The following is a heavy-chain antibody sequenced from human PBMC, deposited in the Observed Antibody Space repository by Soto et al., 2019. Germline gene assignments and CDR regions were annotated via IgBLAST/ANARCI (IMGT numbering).Heavy chain of an antibody. Sequence: GGSLRLSCEASGFTLRNYAMTWIRQAPGKGLEWVSLISANDVGTYYAESVKTRFTISTDQSRNTVYLQMDSLRADDTAIYYCAKAKSDYNWDNRPPFDYWGQGTLVTVSS. V-gene: IGHV3-23*01. CDR2: ISANDVGT. CDR3: AKAKSDYNWDNRPPFDY. CDR1: GFTLRNYA. J-gene: IGHJ4*02. D-gene: IGHD1-20*01.